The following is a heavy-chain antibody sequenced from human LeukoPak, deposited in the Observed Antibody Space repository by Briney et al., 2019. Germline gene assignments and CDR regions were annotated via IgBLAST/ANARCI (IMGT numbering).Heavy chain of an antibody. CDR3: ARDSGERGSGSYLIAY. D-gene: IGHD3-10*01. CDR1: GYTFTSYD. CDR2: MNPNSGNT. Sequence: ASVKVSCKASGYTFTSYDINWVRQATGQGLEWVGWMNPNSGNTGYAQKFQGRVTMTRTTSINTAYMELSRLRSDDTAVYYCARDSGERGSGSYLIAYWGQGTLVTVSS. V-gene: IGHV1-8*01. J-gene: IGHJ4*02.